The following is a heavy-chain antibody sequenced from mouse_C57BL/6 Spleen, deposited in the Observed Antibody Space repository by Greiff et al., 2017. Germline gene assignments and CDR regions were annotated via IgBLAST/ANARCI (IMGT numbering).Heavy chain of an antibody. Sequence: QVQLKQPGAELVRPGSSVTLSCKASGYTFTSYWMDWVKQRPGQGLEWIGNIYPSDSETHYNQKFKDKATLTVDKSSSTAYMQLSSLTSEDSAVYYCARDYDGSRRYFDVWGTGTTVTVSS. J-gene: IGHJ1*03. D-gene: IGHD1-1*01. CDR1: GYTFTSYW. V-gene: IGHV1-61*01. CDR3: ARDYDGSRRYFDV. CDR2: IYPSDSET.